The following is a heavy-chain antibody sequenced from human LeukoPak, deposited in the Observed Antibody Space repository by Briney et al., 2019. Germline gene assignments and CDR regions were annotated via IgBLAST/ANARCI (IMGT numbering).Heavy chain of an antibody. J-gene: IGHJ4*02. D-gene: IGHD1-26*01. CDR1: GYTFTGYY. V-gene: IGHV1-2*02. CDR3: AIRGAGGSFGGYYFDY. Sequence: EASVKVSCKASGYTFTGYYMHWVRQAPGQGLEWMGWINPNSGGTNYAQKFQGRVTMTRDTSISTAYMELSRLRSDDTAVYYCAIRGAGGSFGGYYFDYWGQGTLVTVSS. CDR2: INPNSGGT.